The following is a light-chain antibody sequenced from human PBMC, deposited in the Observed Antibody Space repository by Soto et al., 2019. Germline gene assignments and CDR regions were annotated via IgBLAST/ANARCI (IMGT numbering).Light chain of an antibody. CDR3: QQSYSIPYT. CDR1: QSISSY. CDR2: GAS. V-gene: IGKV1-39*01. J-gene: IGKJ5*01. Sequence: DIQMTQSPSSLSASVGDRVPITCRASQSISSYLNWFQQKPGKAPKFLIYGASSLQSGVPSRFSGSGSGTDFTLTISSLQPEDFATYYCQQSYSIPYTFGQGTRLEIK.